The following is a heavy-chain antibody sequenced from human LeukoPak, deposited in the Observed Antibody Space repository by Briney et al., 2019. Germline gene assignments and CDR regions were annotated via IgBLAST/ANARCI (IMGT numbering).Heavy chain of an antibody. CDR1: GFTFSNYA. D-gene: IGHD2/OR15-2a*01. J-gene: IGHJ4*02. CDR3: VSFYETY. V-gene: IGHV3-30*04. CDR2: ISYDGSNK. Sequence: PGGSLRLSCAASGFTFSNYAMHWVRQAPGKGLEWVAVISYDGSNKYYADSVKGRFTISRDNSKNTLYLQMNSLRAEDTAVHYCVSFYETYWGRGTLVTVSS.